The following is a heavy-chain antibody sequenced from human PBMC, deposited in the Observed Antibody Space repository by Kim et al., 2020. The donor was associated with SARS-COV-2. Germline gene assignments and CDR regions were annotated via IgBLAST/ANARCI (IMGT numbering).Heavy chain of an antibody. Sequence: GGSLRLSCAASGFTISSYAMHWVRQAPGKGLEWVSGIRAGGNSKSYADSVKGRFTISRDISKNTLYLEMNSLRAEDTAVYYCAKGAYNYDSRTKPDDYWGQGTLVTVSS. D-gene: IGHD3-22*01. CDR2: IRAGGNSK. CDR1: GFTISSYA. CDR3: AKGAYNYDSRTKPDDY. V-gene: IGHV3-23*01. J-gene: IGHJ4*02.